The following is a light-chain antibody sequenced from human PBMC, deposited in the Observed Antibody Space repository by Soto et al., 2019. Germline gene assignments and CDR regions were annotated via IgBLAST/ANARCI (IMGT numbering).Light chain of an antibody. CDR1: QGIRNY. CDR2: AAS. J-gene: IGKJ1*01. Sequence: DLQLTQSPSFLSASVGDRVTITCRASQGIRNYLAWYQQKPGKAPKLLIYAASTLQSGVPSRFSGSGSGTEFTLTISSLQPEDFATYYCQQLNSYPPWTFGQGTKVEIK. V-gene: IGKV1-9*01. CDR3: QQLNSYPPWT.